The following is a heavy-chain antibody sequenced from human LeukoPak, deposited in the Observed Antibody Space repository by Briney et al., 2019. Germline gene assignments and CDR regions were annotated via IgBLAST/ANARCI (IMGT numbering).Heavy chain of an antibody. CDR3: AREDYDSSGYSLYYYYYGMDV. J-gene: IGHJ6*02. CDR2: ISSSSSYI. CDR1: GFTFSSYS. V-gene: IGHV3-21*01. D-gene: IGHD3-22*01. Sequence: GGSLRLSCAASGFTFSSYSMNWVRQAPGKGLEWVSSISSSSSYIYYADSVKGRFTISRDNAKNSLYLQMNSLRAEDTAVDYCAREDYDSSGYSLYYYYYGMDVWGQGTTVTVSS.